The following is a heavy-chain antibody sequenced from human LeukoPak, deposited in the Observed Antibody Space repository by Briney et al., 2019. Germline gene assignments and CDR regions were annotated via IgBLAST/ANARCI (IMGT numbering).Heavy chain of an antibody. CDR3: AAVVVSGTPYFDY. D-gene: IGHD2-21*02. V-gene: IGHV4-59*03. Sequence: MPSETLSLTCTVPGGSIRSYYWTWIRQPPGKGLEWIGSMYYTGSTKYNPSLKSRVSISVDTSKNQFSLTLTSVTAADTAVYYCAAVVVSGTPYFDYWGQGTLVTVSS. J-gene: IGHJ4*02. CDR2: MYYTGST. CDR1: GGSIRSYY.